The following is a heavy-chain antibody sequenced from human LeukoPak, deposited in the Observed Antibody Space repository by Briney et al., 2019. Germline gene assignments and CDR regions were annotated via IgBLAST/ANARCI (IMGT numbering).Heavy chain of an antibody. D-gene: IGHD3-10*02. Sequence: GGSLRLSCAASGFTFSSYSMNWVRQAPGKGLEWVSSISSSSSYIYYADSVKGRFTISRDNAKNSLYLQMNSLRAEDTAVYYCAKFFTGEYVRAFDIWGQGTMVTVSS. J-gene: IGHJ3*02. V-gene: IGHV3-21*01. CDR3: AKFFTGEYVRAFDI. CDR2: ISSSSSYI. CDR1: GFTFSSYS.